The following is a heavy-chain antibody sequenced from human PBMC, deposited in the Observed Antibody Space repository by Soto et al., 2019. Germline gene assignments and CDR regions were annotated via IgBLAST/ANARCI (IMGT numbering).Heavy chain of an antibody. D-gene: IGHD2-2*01. Sequence: ASVKVSCKASGYTFTSYYMHWVRQAPGQGLEWMGIINPSGGSTSYAQKFQGRVTMTRDTSTSTVYMELSSLRSEDTAVYYCARGVDSYCSSTSCSDAIAYYYYYMDVWGKGTTVTVSS. CDR2: INPSGGST. CDR1: GYTFTSYY. J-gene: IGHJ6*03. CDR3: ARGVDSYCSSTSCSDAIAYYYYYMDV. V-gene: IGHV1-46*01.